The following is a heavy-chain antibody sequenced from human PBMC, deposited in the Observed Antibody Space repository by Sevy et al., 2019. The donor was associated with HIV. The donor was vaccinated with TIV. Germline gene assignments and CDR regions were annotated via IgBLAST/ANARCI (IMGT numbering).Heavy chain of an antibody. Sequence: GGSLRLSCAASGFTFSTYDMHWVRQAPGKGLEWVALIWYDGTNKYYADSVKGRFTISRDNSKNTLPLQMNSLRAEDTAVYYCARYRDGYNYDYWGQGTLVTVSS. V-gene: IGHV3-33*01. J-gene: IGHJ4*02. CDR3: ARYRDGYNYDY. D-gene: IGHD5-12*01. CDR1: GFTFSTYD. CDR2: IWYDGTNK.